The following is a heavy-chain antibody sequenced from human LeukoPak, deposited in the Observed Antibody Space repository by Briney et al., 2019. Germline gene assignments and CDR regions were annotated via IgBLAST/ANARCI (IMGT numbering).Heavy chain of an antibody. CDR2: IYTSGST. J-gene: IGHJ5*02. CDR3: ARLGSPGFDP. V-gene: IGHV4-4*09. Sequence: SETLSLTCTVSGGSISSYYWSWIRQPPGKGLEWIGYIYTSGSTNYNPSLKSRVTISVDTSKNQFSLKLSSETAADTAVYYCARLGSPGFDPWGQGTLVTVSS. D-gene: IGHD6-13*01. CDR1: GGSISSYY.